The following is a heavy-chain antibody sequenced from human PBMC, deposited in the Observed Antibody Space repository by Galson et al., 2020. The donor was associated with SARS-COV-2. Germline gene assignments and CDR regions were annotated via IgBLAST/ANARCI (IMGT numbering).Heavy chain of an antibody. CDR1: GFTFSSYS. D-gene: IGHD6-6*01. Sequence: GGSLRLSCAASGFTFSSYSMNWVRQAPGKGLEWVSSIRSSSSYIYYADSVKGRFTISRDNAKNSLYLQMNSLRAEDTAVYYCARARGSSSSPPGYWGQGTLVTVSS. CDR3: ARARGSSSSPPGY. J-gene: IGHJ4*02. V-gene: IGHV3-21*01. CDR2: IRSSSSYI.